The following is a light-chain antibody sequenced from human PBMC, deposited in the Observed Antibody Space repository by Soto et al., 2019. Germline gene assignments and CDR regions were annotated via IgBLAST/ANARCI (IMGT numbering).Light chain of an antibody. CDR1: RAISDW. Sequence: DIQMTQSPSTLSASLGDRVTITCRASRAISDWLAWYQQRPGKAPKLLIYRVSRLESGVPSRFSGSGSGTEFTLTISGLQPDDFATYYCQQYNTFSFTFGQGTKLEI. CDR3: QQYNTFSFT. V-gene: IGKV1-5*03. CDR2: RVS. J-gene: IGKJ2*01.